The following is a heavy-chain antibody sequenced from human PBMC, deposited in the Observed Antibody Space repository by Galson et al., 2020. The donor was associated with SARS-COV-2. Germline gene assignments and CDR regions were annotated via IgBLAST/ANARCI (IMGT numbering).Heavy chain of an antibody. D-gene: IGHD3-10*01. CDR2: IQQDGSET. J-gene: IGHJ6*02. Sequence: GGSLRLSCAASGFTFSNYWMNWVRQAPGKGLEWVANIQQDGSETYFVDSVKGRFTISRDNAKNSMFLQMNSVRVQDTAVYYCVRGGDYFGSGIYPPRWWYGMGVWGQGTTVTVSS. CDR3: VRGGDYFGSGIYPPRWWYGMGV. V-gene: IGHV3-7*03. CDR1: GFTFSNYW.